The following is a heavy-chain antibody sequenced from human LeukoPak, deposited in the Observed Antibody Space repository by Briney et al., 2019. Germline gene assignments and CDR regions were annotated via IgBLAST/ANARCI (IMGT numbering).Heavy chain of an antibody. CDR1: GYTFTSCG. Sequence: ASVKVSCKASGYTFTSCGISWVRQAPGQGLEWMGWISAYNGNTNYAQKLQGRVTMTTDTSTSTAYMELRSLRSDDTAVYYCAREYCSSTSCYPTWDYWGQGTLVTVSS. V-gene: IGHV1-18*01. J-gene: IGHJ4*02. D-gene: IGHD2-2*01. CDR2: ISAYNGNT. CDR3: AREYCSSTSCYPTWDY.